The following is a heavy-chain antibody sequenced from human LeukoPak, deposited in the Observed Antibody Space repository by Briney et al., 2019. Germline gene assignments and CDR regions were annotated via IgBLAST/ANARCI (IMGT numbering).Heavy chain of an antibody. CDR3: ARAVTSSRANDY. J-gene: IGHJ4*02. CDR2: IRQDGNEK. V-gene: IGHV3-7*04. D-gene: IGHD2-2*01. CDR1: GFTFSSYW. Sequence: PGGSLRLSCGASGFTFSSYWMSWVRQAPGKGLEWVANIRQDGNEKCYVDSVKGRFTISRDNAMNSLYLQMNSLRAEDTAIYYCARAVTSSRANDYWGQGTLVAVS.